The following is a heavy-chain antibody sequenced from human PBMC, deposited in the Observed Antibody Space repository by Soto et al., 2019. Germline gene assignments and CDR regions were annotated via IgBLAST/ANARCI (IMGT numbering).Heavy chain of an antibody. CDR2: IYTSGST. V-gene: IGHV4-4*07. CDR1: GGSISGYC. Sequence: QVQLQESGPGLVKPSDTLSLTCSVSGGSISGYCWSWIRQSAGKGLEWIGRIYTSGSTTYNPSLKSRVTISVDTSKNQFSLKLSSVTAADTAVYYCARLPSPIAAAGGYYFDYWGQGTLVTVSS. J-gene: IGHJ4*02. D-gene: IGHD6-13*01. CDR3: ARLPSPIAAAGGYYFDY.